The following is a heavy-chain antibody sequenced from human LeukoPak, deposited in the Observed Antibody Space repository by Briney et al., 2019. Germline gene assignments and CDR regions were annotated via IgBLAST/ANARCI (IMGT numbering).Heavy chain of an antibody. CDR1: GFSFSSYS. D-gene: IGHD6-13*01. J-gene: IGHJ4*02. V-gene: IGHV3-21*01. CDR2: ISSNSSYI. Sequence: PGGSLRLSCAASGFSFSSYSMNWVRQAPGKGLEWVSSISSNSSYIYYADSVKGRFTISRDNAKNSLYLQMTSLRAEDTAVYYCARFPAAGNFDYWGQGTLVTVSS. CDR3: ARFPAAGNFDY.